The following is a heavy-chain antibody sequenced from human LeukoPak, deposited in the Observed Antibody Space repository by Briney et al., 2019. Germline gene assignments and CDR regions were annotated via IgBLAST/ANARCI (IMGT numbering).Heavy chain of an antibody. CDR2: INHSGST. D-gene: IGHD4-11*01. CDR3: ARESLTTVGNYGYLVAYRSVNWFDP. Sequence: KASETLSLTCAVYGGSFSGYYWSWIRQPPGKGLEWIGEINHSGSTNYNPSLKSRVTMSVDTSKNQFSLKLSSVTAADTAVYYCARESLTTVGNYGYLVAYRSVNWFDPWGQGTLVTVSS. V-gene: IGHV4-34*01. J-gene: IGHJ5*02. CDR1: GGSFSGYY.